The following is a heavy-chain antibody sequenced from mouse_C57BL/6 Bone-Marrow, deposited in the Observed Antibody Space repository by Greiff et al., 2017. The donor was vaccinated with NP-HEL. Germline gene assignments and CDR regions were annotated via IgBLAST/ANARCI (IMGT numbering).Heavy chain of an antibody. V-gene: IGHV1-7*01. CDR2: INPRSGYT. D-gene: IGHD1-1*01. Sequence: VQLQQSGAELAKPGASVKLSCTASGYTFTSYWMHWVKQRPGQGPEWIGYINPRSGYTKYNQKLKDKATLTADTSYSTSFMQLSSLTYEDSAVYYCARDYYGNFYYAMDDWGKGTTVTVSS. CDR1: GYTFTSYW. J-gene: IGHJ4*01. CDR3: ARDYYGNFYYAMDD.